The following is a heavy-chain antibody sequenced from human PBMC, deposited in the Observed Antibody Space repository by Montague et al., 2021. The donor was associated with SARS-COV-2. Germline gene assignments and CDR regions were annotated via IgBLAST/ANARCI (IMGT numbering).Heavy chain of an antibody. CDR1: GFAFNKFA. Sequence: SLRLSCAASGFAFNKFAMSWVRQAPGKGLEWVSSFSGSGDNTYYADSVKGRFTISRDNSKNTLYLQMNSLRAEDTAVYYCAKDLLAYYYYMGVWGKGTTVTVSS. CDR2: FSGSGDNT. V-gene: IGHV3-23*01. J-gene: IGHJ6*03. CDR3: AKDLLAYYYYMGV.